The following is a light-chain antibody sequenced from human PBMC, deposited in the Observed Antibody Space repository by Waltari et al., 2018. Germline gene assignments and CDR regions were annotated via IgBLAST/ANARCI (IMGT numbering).Light chain of an antibody. V-gene: IGKV1-27*01. Sequence: DVQMTQSPSSLSASVGDRVTITCRASQGISNYLAWYQQKPGKVPMLLIFAASTLQSGVPSRFSGSGSGTDFTLTISSLQPEDVASYYCQKYNSAPWTFGQGTKVEIK. CDR3: QKYNSAPWT. CDR1: QGISNY. CDR2: AAS. J-gene: IGKJ1*01.